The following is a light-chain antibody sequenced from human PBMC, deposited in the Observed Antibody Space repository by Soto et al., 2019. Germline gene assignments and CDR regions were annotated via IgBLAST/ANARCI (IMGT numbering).Light chain of an antibody. CDR2: EVT. V-gene: IGLV2-14*01. Sequence: QSALTQPASVSGSPGQSITISCTGTSSDIGVYDYVSWYQQHPGKAPKLIIYEVTNRPSGLSNRFSGSKSDNTASLTISGLQAEDEADYHCSSYTSRSTLDYVFGSGTKLTVL. CDR3: SSYTSRSTLDYV. J-gene: IGLJ1*01. CDR1: SSDIGVYDY.